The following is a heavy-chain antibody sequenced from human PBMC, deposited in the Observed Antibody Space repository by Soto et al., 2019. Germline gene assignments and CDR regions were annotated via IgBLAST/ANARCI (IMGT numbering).Heavy chain of an antibody. Sequence: QVQLQESGPGLVRPSETLSLTCTVSGCSVSSYYWSWIRQPPRKVLEWIAYIYYSGRTNYNPSLKSRVTISVNTYTNQLSLKLSSVPAADPAVYYCGRWKFDWVLDYWGQGTLVTVSS. CDR2: IYYSGRT. CDR3: GRWKFDWVLDY. CDR1: GCSVSSYY. J-gene: IGHJ4*02. V-gene: IGHV4-59*08. D-gene: IGHD3-9*01.